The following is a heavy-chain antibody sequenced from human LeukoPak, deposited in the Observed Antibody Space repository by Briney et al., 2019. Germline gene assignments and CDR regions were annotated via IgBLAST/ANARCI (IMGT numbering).Heavy chain of an antibody. CDR3: TRASGYSSGSIDY. D-gene: IGHD5-18*01. Sequence: PGGSLRLSCAASGFTFDDHVMHWVRQAPGKGLEWVSGISWNSGSIGYADSVQGRFTISRDNAKSTLYLQMNSLRAEDMALYYCTRASGYSSGSIDYWGQGTLVTVSS. CDR1: GFTFDDHV. J-gene: IGHJ4*02. CDR2: ISWNSGSI. V-gene: IGHV3-9*03.